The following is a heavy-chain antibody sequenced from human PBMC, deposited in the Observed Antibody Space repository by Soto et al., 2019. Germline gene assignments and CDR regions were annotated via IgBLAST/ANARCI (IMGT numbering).Heavy chain of an antibody. CDR2: INHSGST. CDR3: ARATSQPHSCGYYISHFDY. V-gene: IGHV4-34*01. D-gene: IGHD3-22*01. J-gene: IGHJ4*02. Sequence: QVQLQQRGAGLLKPSETLSLTCVVYGGSFSGYYWSWIRQPPGKGLEWIGEINHSGSTRYNPSLKSRVTTSVDTSKNQFSLKVTSVTAADTAVYYCARATSQPHSCGYYISHFDYWGPGTLVTVSS. CDR1: GGSFSGYY.